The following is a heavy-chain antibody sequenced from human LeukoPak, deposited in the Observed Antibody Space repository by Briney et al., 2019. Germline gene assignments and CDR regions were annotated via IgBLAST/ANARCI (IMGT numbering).Heavy chain of an antibody. V-gene: IGHV3-23*01. CDR2: ISGSGGST. Sequence: GGSLRLSCAASGFTFSSYAMSWVRQAPGKGLEWVSAISGSGGSTYYADSVKGRFTISRDNSKNTLYLQMSSLRAEDTAVYYCALASMVQGVTFDYWGQGILVTVSS. CDR3: ALASMVQGVTFDY. D-gene: IGHD3-10*01. J-gene: IGHJ4*02. CDR1: GFTFSSYA.